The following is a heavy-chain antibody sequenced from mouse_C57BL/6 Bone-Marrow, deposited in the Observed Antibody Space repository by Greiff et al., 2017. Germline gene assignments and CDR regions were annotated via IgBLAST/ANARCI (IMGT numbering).Heavy chain of an antibody. V-gene: IGHV1-22*01. D-gene: IGHD1-1*01. CDR3: ATIYYDSSPYAMDY. CDR2: INPNNGGT. CDR1: GYTFTDYN. J-gene: IGHJ4*01. Sequence: EVQLQQSGPELVKPGASVKMSCKASGYTFTDYNMHWVKQSHGKSLEWIGYINPNNGGTSYNQKFKGKATLTVYKSSSTAYMELRSLTSEDSAVYYCATIYYDSSPYAMDYWGQGTSVTVSS.